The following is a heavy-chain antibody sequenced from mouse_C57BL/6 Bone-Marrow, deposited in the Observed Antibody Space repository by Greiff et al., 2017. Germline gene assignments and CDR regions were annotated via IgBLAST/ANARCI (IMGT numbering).Heavy chain of an antibody. CDR3: ARDNDPAWFAY. V-gene: IGHV1-69*01. CDR2: IDPSDSYT. Sequence: QVQLQQPGAELVMPGASVKLSCKASGYTFTSYWMHWVKQRPGQGLEWIGEIDPSDSYTNYNQKFKGKSTLTVDKSSSTAYMQLSSLTSEDSAVYYCARDNDPAWFAYWGQGTLVTVSA. J-gene: IGHJ3*01. CDR1: GYTFTSYW. D-gene: IGHD2-4*01.